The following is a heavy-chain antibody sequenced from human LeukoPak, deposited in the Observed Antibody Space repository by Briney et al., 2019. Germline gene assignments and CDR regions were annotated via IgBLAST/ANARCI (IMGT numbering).Heavy chain of an antibody. V-gene: IGHV3-23*01. CDR3: AKDNDILTGYHHY. CDR2: ISGSGGST. J-gene: IGHJ4*02. Sequence: PGGSLRLSCAASGFTFSSYAMGWVRQAPGKGLEWVSAISGSGGSTYYADSVKGRFTISRDNSKNTLYLQMNSLRAEDTAVYYCAKDNDILTGYHHYWGQGTLVTVSS. D-gene: IGHD3-9*01. CDR1: GFTFSSYA.